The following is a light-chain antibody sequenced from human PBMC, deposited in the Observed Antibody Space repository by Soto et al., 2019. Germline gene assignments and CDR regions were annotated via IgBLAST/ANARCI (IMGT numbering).Light chain of an antibody. CDR1: QGISSF. J-gene: IGKJ4*01. V-gene: IGKV1-9*01. CDR2: AAS. CDR3: QQVDVYPST. Sequence: IQLTQSPSSLSASVGDRVTITCRASQGISSFLAWYQQKPGKAPNLLIYAASTLQSGVPSRFSGGGSGTDFTITIDRLQPEDFATYYCQQVDVYPSTFGGGTKVEIK.